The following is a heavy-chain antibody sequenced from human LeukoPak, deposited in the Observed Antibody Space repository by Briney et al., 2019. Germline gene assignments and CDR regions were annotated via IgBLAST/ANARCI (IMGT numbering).Heavy chain of an antibody. CDR3: ARDLHGGNSFTSDWYFDL. V-gene: IGHV4-4*02. CDR1: GGSISISNSNW. J-gene: IGHJ2*01. D-gene: IGHD4-23*01. Sequence: SETLSLTCAVSGGSISISNSNWWSWVRQPPGKGLEWIGEISHSGSTNYNPSLKSRVTISVDKSKNQFSLKLSSVTAADTAVYYCARDLHGGNSFTSDWYFDLWGRGTLVTVSS. CDR2: ISHSGST.